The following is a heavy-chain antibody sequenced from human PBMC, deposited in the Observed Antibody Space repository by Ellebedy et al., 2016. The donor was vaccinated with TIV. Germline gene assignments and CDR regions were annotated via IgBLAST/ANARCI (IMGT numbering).Heavy chain of an antibody. CDR1: GLSLTNTW. Sequence: GGSLRLXXAVSGLSLTNTWMSWVRQAPGKGLEWVGRIKSETDGGTTDYAAPVRGRFSISKDVSTNTLSLQMSGLKTDDTAVYYCTTDIATTYEQVNWGQGTLVTVSS. V-gene: IGHV3-15*01. CDR3: TTDIATTYEQVN. CDR2: IKSETDGGTT. J-gene: IGHJ4*02. D-gene: IGHD1/OR15-1a*01.